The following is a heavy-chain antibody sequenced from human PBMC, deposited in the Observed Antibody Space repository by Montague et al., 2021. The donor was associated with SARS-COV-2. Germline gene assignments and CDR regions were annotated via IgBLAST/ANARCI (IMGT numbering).Heavy chain of an antibody. CDR2: ISISGST. J-gene: IGHJ4*02. CDR3: ARDIAVAGLFDY. Sequence: TLSPTRTVSGGSISSGSYYWSWIRQPAGRGLEWIGRISISGSTNYNPSLKSRVTISVDTSRNQFSLKLSSVTAADTAVYYCARDIAVAGLFDYWGQGTLVTVSS. D-gene: IGHD6-19*01. CDR1: GGSISSGSYY. V-gene: IGHV4-61*02.